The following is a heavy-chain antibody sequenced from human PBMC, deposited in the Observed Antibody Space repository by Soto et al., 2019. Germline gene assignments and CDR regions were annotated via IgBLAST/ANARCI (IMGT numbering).Heavy chain of an antibody. J-gene: IGHJ4*02. CDR2: INPNSGGT. Sequence: ASVKVSCKASGYTFTGYYMHWVLQAPGQGLEGMGWINPNSGGTNYAQKFQGRVTMTRDTSISTAYMELSRLRSDDTAVYYCARDPIAVAGTNYWGQGTLVTVSS. V-gene: IGHV1-2*02. CDR3: ARDPIAVAGTNY. D-gene: IGHD6-19*01. CDR1: GYTFTGYY.